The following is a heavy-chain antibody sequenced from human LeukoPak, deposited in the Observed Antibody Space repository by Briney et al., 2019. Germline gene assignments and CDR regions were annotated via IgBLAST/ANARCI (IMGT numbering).Heavy chain of an antibody. Sequence: GGSLRLSCAASGFTFSSYGMHWVRQAPGKGLEWVAVISYDGSNKYYADSVKGRFTISRDNSKNTLYLQMNSLRAEDTAVYYCAKGLYSSSSVIDYWGQGTLVTVSS. J-gene: IGHJ4*02. CDR2: ISYDGSNK. V-gene: IGHV3-30*18. CDR3: AKGLYSSSSVIDY. CDR1: GFTFSSYG. D-gene: IGHD6-6*01.